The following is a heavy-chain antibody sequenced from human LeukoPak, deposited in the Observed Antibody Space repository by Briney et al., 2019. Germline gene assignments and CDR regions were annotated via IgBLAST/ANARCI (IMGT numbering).Heavy chain of an antibody. V-gene: IGHV3-23*01. CDR2: ISRRADST. CDR1: GFTFSSYA. CDR3: AKASFYYDFWSGPFAS. J-gene: IGHJ4*02. D-gene: IGHD3-3*01. Sequence: PGGSLRLSCAASGFTFSSYAMSWVRQAPGKGLGWVAAISRRADSTYYADSVKGRLTISRDNAKSSLFLQMNSLRAEDTAVYYCAKASFYYDFWSGPFASWGQGSLVVVSS.